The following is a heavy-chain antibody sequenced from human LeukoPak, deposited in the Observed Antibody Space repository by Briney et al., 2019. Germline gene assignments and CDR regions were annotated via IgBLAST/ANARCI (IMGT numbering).Heavy chain of an antibody. D-gene: IGHD6-25*01. J-gene: IGHJ6*03. CDR1: GYTFTAYY. Sequence: ASVKVSCKATGYTFTAYYMHWVRQAPGQGLEWMGLINPSGSDTVYAQKFQGRLTMTRNTSISTAYMELSSLRSEDTAVYYCARAHAAHYYYYYMDVWGKGTTVTISS. CDR3: ARAHAAHYYYYYMDV. V-gene: IGHV1-46*01. CDR2: INPSGSDT.